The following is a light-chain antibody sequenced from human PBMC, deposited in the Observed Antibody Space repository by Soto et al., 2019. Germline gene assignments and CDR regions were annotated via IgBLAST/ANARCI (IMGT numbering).Light chain of an antibody. CDR3: PSYRSSRTPVV. Sequence: QSALTQPASVSGSPGQSITISCTGTSSDVGGYNYVSWYQQHPGKAPKLMIYEVTNRPSGVSNRFSGSKSGNTASLTISGLQAEDEADYYCPSYRSSRTPVVFGGGTKLTVL. J-gene: IGLJ2*01. V-gene: IGLV2-14*01. CDR1: SSDVGGYNY. CDR2: EVT.